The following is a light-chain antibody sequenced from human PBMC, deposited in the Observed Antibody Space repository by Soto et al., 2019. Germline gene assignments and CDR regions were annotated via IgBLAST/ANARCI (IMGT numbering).Light chain of an antibody. V-gene: IGKV3-11*01. CDR2: GAS. CDR1: QSVSDY. CDR3: QQYNNWPPWT. Sequence: EITLTQSPGTLSLSPGERATLSCRASQSVSDYLAWYQQKAGQPPRVLIYGASNRATDIPARFSGSGSGTDFTLTISRLEPEDSAVYYCQQYNNWPPWTFGQGTKVEIK. J-gene: IGKJ1*01.